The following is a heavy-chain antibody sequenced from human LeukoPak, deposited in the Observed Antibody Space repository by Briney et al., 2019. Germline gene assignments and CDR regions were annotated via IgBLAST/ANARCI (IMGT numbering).Heavy chain of an antibody. J-gene: IGHJ3*02. CDR2: IYYSGST. D-gene: IGHD3-22*01. CDR3: ARDLIVAGAFDI. CDR1: GGSISSYY. V-gene: IGHV4-59*01. Sequence: SETLSLTCTVSGGSISSYYWSWIRQPPGKGLEWIGYIYYSGSTNYNPSLKSRVTISVDTSKNQFSLKLSSVTAADTAVYYCARDLIVAGAFDIWGQGTMVTVSS.